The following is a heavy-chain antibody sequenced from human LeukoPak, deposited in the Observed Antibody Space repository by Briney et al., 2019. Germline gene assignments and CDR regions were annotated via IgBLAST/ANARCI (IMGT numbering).Heavy chain of an antibody. CDR2: ISSDGSST. CDR3: AREQSRRDGYNWGTWFDP. V-gene: IGHV3-74*01. CDR1: GFTFSSYW. Sequence: GGSLRLSCAASGFTFSSYWMHWVRQAPGKGLVWVSRISSDGSSTNYADSVKGRFTISRGNAKNTVYLQMNSLRAEDTAVYYCAREQSRRDGYNWGTWFDPWGQGTLVTVSS. J-gene: IGHJ5*02. D-gene: IGHD5-24*01.